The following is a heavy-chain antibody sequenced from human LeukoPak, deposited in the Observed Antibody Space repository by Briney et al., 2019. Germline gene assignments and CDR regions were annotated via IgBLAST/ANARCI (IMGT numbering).Heavy chain of an antibody. CDR1: GFSLINNY. CDR2: IYEGDST. V-gene: IGHV3-53*01. D-gene: IGHD1-26*01. J-gene: IGHJ4*02. Sequence: GESLTLAWAAAGFSLINNYMGWVRQAPGDGMGWDSVIYEGDSTYYADSVKGRFTITRDNSKNTLYLQMDSLRAEDTAVYYCAREESGSYFRYWGQGTLVTVSS. CDR3: AREESGSYFRY.